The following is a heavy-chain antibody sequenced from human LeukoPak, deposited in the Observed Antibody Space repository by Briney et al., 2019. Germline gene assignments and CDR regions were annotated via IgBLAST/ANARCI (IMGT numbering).Heavy chain of an antibody. J-gene: IGHJ5*02. CDR1: GGTFSSYA. CDR3: APYYDSSGYYSP. D-gene: IGHD3-22*01. CDR2: IIPILGIA. V-gene: IGHV1-69*04. Sequence: GASVKVSCKASGGTFSSYAISWVRQAPGQGPEWMGRIIPILGIANYAQKFQGRVTITADKSTSTAYMELSSLRSEDTAVYYCAPYYDSSGYYSPWGQGTLVTVSS.